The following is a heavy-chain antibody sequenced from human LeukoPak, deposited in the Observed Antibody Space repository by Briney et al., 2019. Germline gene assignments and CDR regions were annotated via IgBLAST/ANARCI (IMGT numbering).Heavy chain of an antibody. CDR2: IIPIFGTA. V-gene: IGHV1-69*05. J-gene: IGHJ3*02. D-gene: IGHD6-6*01. Sequence: ASVKVSCKASGGTFSSYAISWVRQAPGQGLEWMGGIIPIFGTANYAQKFQGRVTITTDESTSTAYMELSSLRSEDTAVYYCASNALPVRPDAFDIWGQGTKVTVSS. CDR3: ASNALPVRPDAFDI. CDR1: GGTFSSYA.